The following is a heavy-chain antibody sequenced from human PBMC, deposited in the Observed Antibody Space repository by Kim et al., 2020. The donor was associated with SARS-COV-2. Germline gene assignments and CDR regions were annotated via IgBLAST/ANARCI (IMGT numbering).Heavy chain of an antibody. V-gene: IGHV3-72*01. CDR1: LFIFIFYY. J-gene: IGHJ3*02. D-gene: IGHD6-19*01. CDR3: CRGYSGGPIYAFDI. CDR2: SGNKASSHAT. Sequence: GGSLRLSFVTSLFIFIFYYFVCFFSFLFFLLEWVGRSGNKASSHATEYAASVRDRFIISREDSRNSLYLQMNSLKTEDTAVYFCCRGYSGGPIYAFDIWGQGTGVTVSS.